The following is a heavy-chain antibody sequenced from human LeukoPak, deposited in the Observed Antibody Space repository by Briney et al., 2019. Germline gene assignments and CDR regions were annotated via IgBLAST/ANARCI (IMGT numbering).Heavy chain of an antibody. CDR1: GGSFSGYY. D-gene: IGHD3-10*02. CDR2: INHSGTT. J-gene: IGHJ4*02. CDR3: ARMLAFDY. Sequence: PSETLSLTCAVYGGSFSGYYWSWIRQPPGKGLEWIGEINHSGTTNYNPSLKSRVTISVDTSKNQFSLKLGSVTAADTAVYYCARMLAFDYWGQGTLVTVSS. V-gene: IGHV4-34*01.